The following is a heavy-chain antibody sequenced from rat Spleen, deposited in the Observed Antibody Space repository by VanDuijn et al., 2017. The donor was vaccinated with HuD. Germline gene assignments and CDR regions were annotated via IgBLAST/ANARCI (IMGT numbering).Heavy chain of an antibody. CDR2: ISSDGGRN. D-gene: IGHD4-3*01. J-gene: IGHJ3*01. Sequence: EVQLVESGGGLVQPGGSMNLSCAASGFTFSDYYMAWVRQAPTKGLEWVATISSDGGRNFYRDSVKGRFTVSRDNAKNTLYLQLDSLRSEDTATYYCVRQDTSGYSNWFAYWGQGTLVTVSS. V-gene: IGHV5-25*01. CDR3: VRQDTSGYSNWFAY. CDR1: GFTFSDYY.